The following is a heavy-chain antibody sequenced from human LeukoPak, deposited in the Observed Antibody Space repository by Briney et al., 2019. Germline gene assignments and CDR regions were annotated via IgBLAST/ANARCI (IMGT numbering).Heavy chain of an antibody. CDR3: ARGTSYSSSWYTSTPPDY. D-gene: IGHD6-13*01. Sequence: GGSLRLSCAASGVTCSDYYRSWIRQAPGKGLEWVSYISSSGSAIYYADSVKGRFTISRDNAKNSLYLQMNSLRAEDTAVYYCARGTSYSSSWYTSTPPDYWGQGTLVTVSS. V-gene: IGHV3-11*04. CDR2: ISSSGSAI. CDR1: GVTCSDYY. J-gene: IGHJ4*02.